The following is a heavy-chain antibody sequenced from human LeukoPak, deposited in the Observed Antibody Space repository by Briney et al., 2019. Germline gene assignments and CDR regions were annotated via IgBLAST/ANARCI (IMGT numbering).Heavy chain of an antibody. Sequence: PETLSLTCAVSGYSISSGYYWGWIQQPPGKGLEWIGSIYHSGSTYYNPSLKSRVTISVDTSKNQFSLKLSSVTAADTAVYYCARPLSDDYGDYEDYWGQGTLVTVSS. J-gene: IGHJ4*02. CDR2: IYHSGST. CDR3: ARPLSDDYGDYEDY. D-gene: IGHD4-17*01. CDR1: GYSISSGYY. V-gene: IGHV4-38-2*01.